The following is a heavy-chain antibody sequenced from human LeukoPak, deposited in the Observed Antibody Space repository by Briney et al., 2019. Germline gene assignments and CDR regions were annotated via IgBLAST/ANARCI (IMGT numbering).Heavy chain of an antibody. CDR2: INQNGGEK. J-gene: IGHJ4*02. CDR3: TRALDY. Sequence: GWSLTLSCATSGFTFSNFWMDWVRQAPGKGLEWVANINQNGGEKYYADSVKGRFTISRDNAKNSLYLQMNSLRVEDTAVYYCTRALDYWGQGTLVTVSS. V-gene: IGHV3-7*04. CDR1: GFTFSNFW.